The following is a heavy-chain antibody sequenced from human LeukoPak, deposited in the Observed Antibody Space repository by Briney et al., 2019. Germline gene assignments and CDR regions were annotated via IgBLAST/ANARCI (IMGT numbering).Heavy chain of an antibody. D-gene: IGHD3-22*01. CDR3: ARDSSRYYDSSGDPSY. V-gene: IGHV3-11*05. CDR1: GFTFSDYY. Sequence: KPGGSLRPSCAASGFTFSDYYMSWIRQAPGKGLEWVSYISSSGIYTNYADSVKGRFTISRDNAKNSLYLQMNSLRAEDTAVYYCARDSSRYYDSSGDPSYWGQGTLVTVSS. CDR2: ISSSGIYT. J-gene: IGHJ4*02.